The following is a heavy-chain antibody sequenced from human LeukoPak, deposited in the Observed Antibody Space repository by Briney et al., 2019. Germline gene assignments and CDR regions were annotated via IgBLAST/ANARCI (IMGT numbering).Heavy chain of an antibody. CDR3: ARDLTPLIQLWPRSLDYNYGMDV. V-gene: IGHV3-7*01. D-gene: IGHD5-24*01. J-gene: IGHJ6*02. CDR2: IKEDGSEI. CDR1: GFSLSSYA. Sequence: PGGSLRLSCEASGFSLSSYAFHWVRQAPGKGLEWVANIKEDGSEIYYVDGVKGRFTISRDNANNSLYLQMNSLRAEDTAVYYCARDLTPLIQLWPRSLDYNYGMDVWGQGTTVTVSS.